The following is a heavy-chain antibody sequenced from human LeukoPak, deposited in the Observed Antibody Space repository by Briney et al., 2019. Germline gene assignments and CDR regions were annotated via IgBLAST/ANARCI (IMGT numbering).Heavy chain of an antibody. CDR1: GYTFTAYY. J-gene: IGHJ4*02. D-gene: IGHD6-13*01. CDR2: IHPKSAGT. CDR3: ARAPSPLSAAADPHLDY. V-gene: IGHV1-2*02. Sequence: ASVKVSCKASGYTFTAYYMHWVRQAPGQGLEWMGWIHPKSAGTNYAQRFQGRVTMTRDTSITTDCMHLTRLTSDDTAVYYCARAPSPLSAAADPHLDYWGQGTLVAVSS.